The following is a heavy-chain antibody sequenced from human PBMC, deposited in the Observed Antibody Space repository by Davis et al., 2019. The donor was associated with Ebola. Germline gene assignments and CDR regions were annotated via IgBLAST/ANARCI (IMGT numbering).Heavy chain of an antibody. D-gene: IGHD5-18*01. V-gene: IGHV3-30*03. J-gene: IGHJ4*02. CDR2: ISYDGSDK. CDR1: GFTLSSYA. CDR3: ARSTAMVR. Sequence: GESLKISCAASGFTLSSYAMHWVRQAPGKGLECVAVISYDGSDKHYADSMQGRFTISRDTIKNTLYLQMNSLRAEDTAVYYCARSTAMVRWGQGTLVTVSS.